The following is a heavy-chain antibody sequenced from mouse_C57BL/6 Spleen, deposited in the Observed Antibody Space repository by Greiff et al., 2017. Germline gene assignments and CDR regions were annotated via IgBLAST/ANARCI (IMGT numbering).Heavy chain of an antibody. CDR3: TGGLYYGSSYRDSMDY. Sequence: EVKLVESGAGLVKPGGSLKLSCAASGFTFSSYAMSWVRQTPEKRLEWVAYISSGGDYIYYADTVKGRITISRDNARTTLYLQMSSLKSDDTAMYYCTGGLYYGSSYRDSMDYWGQGTSVTVSS. V-gene: IGHV5-9-1*02. J-gene: IGHJ4*01. CDR1: GFTFSSYA. D-gene: IGHD1-1*01. CDR2: ISSGGDYI.